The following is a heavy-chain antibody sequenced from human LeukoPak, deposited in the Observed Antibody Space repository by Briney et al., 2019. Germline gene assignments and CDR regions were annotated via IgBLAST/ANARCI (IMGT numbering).Heavy chain of an antibody. CDR2: MSGSGGST. J-gene: IGHJ3*02. CDR1: GFTFSSSA. CDR3: AKGEGYCSGGSCGAFDI. Sequence: GGSLRLSCAASGFTFSSSAMSWVPQAPGKGLEWVSAMSGSGGSTYYADSVKGRFTISRDHSKNTVSLQMNSLRAEDTAVYYCAKGEGYCSGGSCGAFDIWGQGTMVTVSS. V-gene: IGHV3-23*01. D-gene: IGHD2-15*01.